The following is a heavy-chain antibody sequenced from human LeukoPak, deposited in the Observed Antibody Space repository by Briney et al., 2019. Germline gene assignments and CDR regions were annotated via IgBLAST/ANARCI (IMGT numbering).Heavy chain of an antibody. CDR3: ARGAPGDYDYVAFDY. V-gene: IGHV3-30*03. CDR1: GFTFSSYG. Sequence: GGSLRLSCAASGFTFSSYGMHWVRQAPGKGLEWVAVISYDGSNKYYADSVKGRFTISRGNSKNTLYLQMNSLRAEDTAVYYCARGAPGDYDYVAFDYWGQGALVTVSS. J-gene: IGHJ4*02. CDR2: ISYDGSNK. D-gene: IGHD5-12*01.